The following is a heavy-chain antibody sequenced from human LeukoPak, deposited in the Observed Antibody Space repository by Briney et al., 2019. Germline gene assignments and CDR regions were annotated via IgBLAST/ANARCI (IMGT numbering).Heavy chain of an antibody. J-gene: IGHJ3*02. Sequence: SETLSLTCTVSGGSISSGGYYWSWIRQHPGKGLEWIGYIYYSGSTYYNPSLKSRVTISVDTSKNQFSLKLSSVTAADTAVYYCAATVVNDAFDIWGQGTMVTVSS. V-gene: IGHV4-31*03. CDR2: IYYSGST. CDR1: GGSISSGGYY. CDR3: AATVVNDAFDI. D-gene: IGHD4-11*01.